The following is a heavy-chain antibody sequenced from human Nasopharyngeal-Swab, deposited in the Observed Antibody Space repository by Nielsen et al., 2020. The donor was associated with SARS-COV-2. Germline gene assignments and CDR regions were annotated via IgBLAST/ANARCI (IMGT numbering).Heavy chain of an antibody. CDR2: IYYSGST. D-gene: IGHD1-26*01. V-gene: IGHV4-59*01. CDR1: GGSISSYY. Sequence: SETLSLTCTVSGGSISSYYWNWIRQPPGKGLEWIGYIYYSGSTNYNPSLKSRVTISVDTSKNQFSLKLSSVTAADTAVYYCARERVTTVGENSGAFDIWGQGTMVTVSS. CDR3: ARERVTTVGENSGAFDI. J-gene: IGHJ3*02.